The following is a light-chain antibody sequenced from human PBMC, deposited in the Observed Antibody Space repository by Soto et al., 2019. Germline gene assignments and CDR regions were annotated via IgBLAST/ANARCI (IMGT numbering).Light chain of an antibody. CDR1: QSVSVNS. V-gene: IGKV3-20*01. CDR3: QQYDSSPLT. Sequence: DIVSAQPPSTLPVSPGERATPSCSASQSVSVNSLGWYQEKGGQAPRLLIYAASTRATGIPDRCSGSGSGTDFTLTISRLEHEDFAVYYCQQYDSSPLTFGGGTKVDI. J-gene: IGKJ4*01. CDR2: AAS.